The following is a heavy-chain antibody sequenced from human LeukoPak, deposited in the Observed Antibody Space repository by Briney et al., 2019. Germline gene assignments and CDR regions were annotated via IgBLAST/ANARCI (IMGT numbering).Heavy chain of an antibody. D-gene: IGHD1-1*01. CDR3: AKEVRPNDY. CDR1: GFTFSNSA. Sequence: GGSLRLSCAVSGFTFSNSAMCWVRQAPGKGLEWVSGISRGGGSTYYADSVKGRFTISRDTSIDTLYLQMNSLRAEDTAVYYCAKEVRPNDYWGQGTLVTVSS. J-gene: IGHJ4*02. V-gene: IGHV3-23*01. CDR2: ISRGGGST.